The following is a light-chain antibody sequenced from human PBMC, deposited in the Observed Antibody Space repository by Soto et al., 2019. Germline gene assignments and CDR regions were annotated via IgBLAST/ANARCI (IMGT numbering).Light chain of an antibody. CDR3: QQYNTWPGWT. Sequence: EVVMTQSPAALSVSPGERATLSCRASQSINSNLAWYQQKPGQAPRLLIYGASTLATGIPARFSGAGSGTDFTLTISILQSEDFAVYYCQQYNTWPGWTFGQGTKVEIK. CDR2: GAS. CDR1: QSINSN. V-gene: IGKV3-15*01. J-gene: IGKJ1*01.